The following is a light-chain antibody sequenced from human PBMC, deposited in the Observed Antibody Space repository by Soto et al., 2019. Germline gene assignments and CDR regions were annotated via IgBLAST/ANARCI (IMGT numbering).Light chain of an antibody. CDR1: QSVSSY. CDR3: QQRSNWPPYT. CDR2: DAS. Sequence: EIVLTQSPATLSLSPGERATLSCRASQSVSSYLAWYQQKPGQAPRLLIYDASNRATGIPARFSGSGSGTDVTLTISSLAPEDFAVYSCQQRSNWPPYTFGQGTKLEIK. V-gene: IGKV3-11*01. J-gene: IGKJ2*01.